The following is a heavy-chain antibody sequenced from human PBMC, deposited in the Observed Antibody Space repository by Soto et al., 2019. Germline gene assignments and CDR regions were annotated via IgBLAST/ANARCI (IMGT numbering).Heavy chain of an antibody. CDR1: GGSFSGYQ. V-gene: IGHV4-34*01. Sequence: QVQLQQWGAGLLKPSETLSLTCAVYGGSFSGYQWSWIRQTPGKGLEWIGEINDSGNINYNPSLKSRVTIFPDTPKEPISLKLSSVTAAETAGYYLARGLILWVGELSRRGGYYYYMDVWGKGTTVIVSS. CDR2: INDSGNI. CDR3: ARGLILWVGELSRRGGYYYYMDV. J-gene: IGHJ6*03. D-gene: IGHD3-10*01.